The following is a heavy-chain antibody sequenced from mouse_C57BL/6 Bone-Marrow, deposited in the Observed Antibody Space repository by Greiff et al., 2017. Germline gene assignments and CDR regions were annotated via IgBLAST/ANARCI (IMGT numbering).Heavy chain of an antibody. V-gene: IGHV1-47*01. D-gene: IGHD3-2*02. CDR2: FHPYNDDT. Sequence: LQESGAELVKPGASVKMSCKASGYTFTTYPIEWMKQNHGKSLEWIGNFHPYNDDTKYNEKFKGKATLTVEKSSSTVYLELSRLTSDDSAVYYCARAGSSGYYYAMDYWGQGTSVTVSS. CDR1: GYTFTTYP. CDR3: ARAGSSGYYYAMDY. J-gene: IGHJ4*01.